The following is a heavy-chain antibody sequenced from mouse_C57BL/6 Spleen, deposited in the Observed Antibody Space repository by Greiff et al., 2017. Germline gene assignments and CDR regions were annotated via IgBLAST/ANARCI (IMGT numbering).Heavy chain of an antibody. CDR2: ISSGSSTI. Sequence: EVHLVESGGGLVKPGGSLKLSCAASGFTFSDYGMHWVRQAPEKGLEWVAYISSGSSTIYYADTVKGRFPISRDNAKNTLFLQMTSLRSEDTAMYYCARRDLDGAMDYWGQGTSVTVSS. V-gene: IGHV5-17*01. CDR3: ARRDLDGAMDY. CDR1: GFTFSDYG. J-gene: IGHJ4*01. D-gene: IGHD2-3*01.